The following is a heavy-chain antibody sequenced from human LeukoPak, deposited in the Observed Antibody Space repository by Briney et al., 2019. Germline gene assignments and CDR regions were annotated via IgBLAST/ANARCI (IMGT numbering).Heavy chain of an antibody. CDR1: GFTFSTYS. V-gene: IGHV3-21*06. Sequence: GGSLRLSCAASGFTFSTYSMNWVHQAPGKGLEWVSSISSNSRYIYNADSMRGRFTISRDNAKNSLYLQMNSLKPEDTAVYYCARVAEAAAFDSWGQGTLVTVSS. D-gene: IGHD6-13*01. CDR3: ARVAEAAAFDS. J-gene: IGHJ4*02. CDR2: ISSNSRYI.